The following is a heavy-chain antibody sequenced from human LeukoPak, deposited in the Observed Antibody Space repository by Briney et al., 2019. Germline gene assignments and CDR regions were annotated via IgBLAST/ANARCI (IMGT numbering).Heavy chain of an antibody. Sequence: PGGSLRLSCAASGFTFSSYSMNWVRQAPGKGLEWVSYISSSGSTIYYADSVKGRFTISRDNAKNSLYLQMNSLRAEDTAVYYCARVKENGLNWGQGTLVTVSS. CDR3: ARVKENGLN. CDR2: ISSSGSTI. J-gene: IGHJ4*02. V-gene: IGHV3-48*04. CDR1: GFTFSSYS.